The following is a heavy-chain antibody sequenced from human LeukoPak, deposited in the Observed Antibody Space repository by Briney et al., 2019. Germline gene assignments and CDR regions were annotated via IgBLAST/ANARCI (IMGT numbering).Heavy chain of an antibody. CDR2: ISYDGSNK. J-gene: IGHJ5*02. D-gene: IGHD3-3*01. CDR3: ARDRVLEWSGWFDP. CDR1: GFTLCIYA. V-gene: IGHV3-30-3*01. Sequence: GGSLRLFCTASGFTLCIYAMHWVREAPDEGGEGVFFISYDGSNKYYADSVKGRFTISRDNSKNTLYLQMNSLRVEDTAVYYCARDRVLEWSGWFDPWGQGTLVTVSS.